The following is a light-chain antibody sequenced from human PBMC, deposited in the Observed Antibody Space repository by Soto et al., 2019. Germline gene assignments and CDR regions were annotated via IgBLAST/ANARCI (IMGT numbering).Light chain of an antibody. V-gene: IGKV3-20*01. CDR1: QSVSSSY. J-gene: IGKJ4*01. CDR2: GAS. Sequence: EIVLTQSPGTLSLSPGERATLSCRASQSVSSSYLAWYQQKPGQAPRVLIYGASSRATGIPDRFSGSGSGTDFTLTISRLEPEDFAVYYCQQYGSSSATFGGGTKVEIK. CDR3: QQYGSSSAT.